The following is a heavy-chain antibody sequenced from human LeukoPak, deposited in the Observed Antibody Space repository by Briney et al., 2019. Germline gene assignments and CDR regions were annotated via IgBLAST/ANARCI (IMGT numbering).Heavy chain of an antibody. J-gene: IGHJ5*02. CDR1: GGSISSGGYY. CDR2: IYHSGST. Sequence: SQTLSLTCTVSGGSISSGGYYWSWIRQPPGKGLEWIGYIYHSGSTYYNPSLKSRVTISVDRSKNQFSLKLSSVTAADTAVYYCASGYCSSTSCYRNWFDPWGQGTLVTVSS. V-gene: IGHV4-30-2*01. CDR3: ASGYCSSTSCYRNWFDP. D-gene: IGHD2-2*03.